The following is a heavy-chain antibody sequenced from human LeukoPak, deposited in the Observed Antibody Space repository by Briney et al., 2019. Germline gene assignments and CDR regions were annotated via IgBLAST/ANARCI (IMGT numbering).Heavy chain of an antibody. CDR3: AKRPAENYYFDY. CDR1: GFTFSSYA. CDR2: ISGSGGST. J-gene: IGHJ4*02. V-gene: IGHV3-23*01. Sequence: GGSLRLSCAASGFTFSSYAMSWVSQAPGKGREWVSAISGSGGSTYYADSVKGRFTIPRDNSKNTLYLQMNSQRAEDTAVYYCAKRPAENYYFDYWGQGTLVTVSS. D-gene: IGHD1-7*01.